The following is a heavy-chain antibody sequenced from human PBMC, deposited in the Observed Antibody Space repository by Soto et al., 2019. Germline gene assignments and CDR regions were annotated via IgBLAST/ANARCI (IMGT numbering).Heavy chain of an antibody. J-gene: IGHJ6*02. CDR2: IYPGDSDT. CDR3: ARHLSNFRYYYYAMDV. V-gene: IGHV5-51*01. D-gene: IGHD4-4*01. CDR1: GYTFTDYW. Sequence: GESLKISCKGSGYTFTDYWIGWVRQLPGKGLEWMGIIYPGDSDTRYSPSFQGHVTITVDKSTSTAYLQWNTLKASDTAMYYCARHLSNFRYYYYAMDVWGQGTTVTVSS.